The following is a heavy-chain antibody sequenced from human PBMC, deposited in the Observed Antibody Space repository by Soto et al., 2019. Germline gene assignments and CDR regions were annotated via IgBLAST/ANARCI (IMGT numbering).Heavy chain of an antibody. V-gene: IGHV3-23*01. CDR2: ISGSGGST. D-gene: IGHD3-10*01. Sequence: GGSLRLSCAASGFTFSSYAMSWVRQAPGKGLEWVSAISGSGGSTYYADSVKGRFTISRDNSKNTLYLQMNSLRAEDTAVYYCVKGNLLWFGASEGPHWFDPWGQGTLVTVSS. J-gene: IGHJ5*02. CDR3: VKGNLLWFGASEGPHWFDP. CDR1: GFTFSSYA.